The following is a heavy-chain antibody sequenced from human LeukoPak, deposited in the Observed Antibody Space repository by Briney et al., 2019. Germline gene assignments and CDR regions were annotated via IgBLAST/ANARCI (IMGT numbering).Heavy chain of an antibody. J-gene: IGHJ5*02. V-gene: IGHV4-59*01. D-gene: IGHD2-15*01. CDR2: IYYSGST. CDR1: GGSISSYY. Sequence: SETLSLTCTVSGGSISSYYWSWIRQPPGKGLEWIGYIYYSGSTNYNPSLKSRVTISVDTSKNQFSLKLSSVTAADTAVYYCARLHRYCSGGSCYDWFDPWGQGTLVTVSS. CDR3: ARLHRYCSGGSCYDWFDP.